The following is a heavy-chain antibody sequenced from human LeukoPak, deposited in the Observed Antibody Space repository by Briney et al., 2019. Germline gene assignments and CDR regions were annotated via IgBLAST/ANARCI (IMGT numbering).Heavy chain of an antibody. Sequence: SQTLSLTCTVSGGSISSSHYYWGWIRQPPGKGLEWIGTIYYSGTTYYNPSLESRVTMSEDTSKNQFSLTLRSVTATDTAVYYCARQISDYYYYYIDVWGKGTTVTVSS. J-gene: IGHJ6*03. V-gene: IGHV4-39*01. CDR1: GGSISSSHYY. CDR2: IYYSGTT. D-gene: IGHD3-3*01. CDR3: ARQISDYYYYYIDV.